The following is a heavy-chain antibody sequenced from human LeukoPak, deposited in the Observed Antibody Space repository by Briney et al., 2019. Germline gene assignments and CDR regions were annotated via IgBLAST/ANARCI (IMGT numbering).Heavy chain of an antibody. CDR2: INTSGGGT. J-gene: IGHJ4*02. V-gene: IGHV3-23*01. D-gene: IGHD1-1*01. Sequence: PGGSLRLSCAASGFTFSSYAMSWVRQAPGKGLKWVSTINTSGGGTYYADSVKGRFTISRVNSKNTLYLQMNSLRAEDTAIYYCAKYVDGYNYYFDYWGQGTLVPVS. CDR1: GFTFSSYA. CDR3: AKYVDGYNYYFDY.